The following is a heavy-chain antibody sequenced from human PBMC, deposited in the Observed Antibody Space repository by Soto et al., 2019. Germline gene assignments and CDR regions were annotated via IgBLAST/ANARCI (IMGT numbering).Heavy chain of an antibody. D-gene: IGHD4-17*01. CDR1: GGSISSYY. CDR3: ARVTTYAFDI. CDR2: IYYSGST. Sequence: PSETLFLTCTVSGGSISSYYWSWIRQPPGKGLEWIGYIYYSGSTNYNPSLKSRVTISVYTSKNQFSLKLSSVTAADTAVYYCARVTTYAFDIWGQGTMVTVSS. J-gene: IGHJ3*02. V-gene: IGHV4-59*01.